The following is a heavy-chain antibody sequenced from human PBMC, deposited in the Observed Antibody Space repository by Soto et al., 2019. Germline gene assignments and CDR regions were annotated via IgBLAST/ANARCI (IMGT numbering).Heavy chain of an antibody. D-gene: IGHD4-17*01. CDR3: VRDGSKTLRDCFDP. J-gene: IGHJ5*02. CDR1: GGSMSKFY. CDR2: AYATGTS. Sequence: SETLSLTCSVSGGSMSKFYWSWIRKTAGKGLEWMGRAYATGTSDYNPSLRSRIAMSVDISKKTFSLRLRSVTAADTGVYYCVRDGSKTLRDCFDPWGQGILVTVSS. V-gene: IGHV4-4*07.